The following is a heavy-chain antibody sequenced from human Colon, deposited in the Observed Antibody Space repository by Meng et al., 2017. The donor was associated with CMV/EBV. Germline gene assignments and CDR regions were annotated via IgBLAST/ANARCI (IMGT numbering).Heavy chain of an antibody. CDR1: GGSISSSSYY. CDR2: IYYSGST. CDR3: ARVAADGFDTAMAKGVDDYYYYGMDV. Sequence: SETLSLTCTVSGGSISSSSYYWGWIRQPPGKGLEWSVSIYYSGSTYYNPSLKSRVTISVDTSKNQFSLKLSSVTAADTAVYYCARVAADGFDTAMAKGVDDYYYYGMDVWGQGTTVTVSS. D-gene: IGHD5-18*01. J-gene: IGHJ6*02. V-gene: IGHV4-39*07.